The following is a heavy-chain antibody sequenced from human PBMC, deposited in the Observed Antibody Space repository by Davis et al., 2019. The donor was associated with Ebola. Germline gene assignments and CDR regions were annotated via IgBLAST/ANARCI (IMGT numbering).Heavy chain of an antibody. Sequence: GGSLRLSCSASGFTFINYGMHWVRQAPGKGLEWVAVISYDGSNKYYADSVKGRFTISRDNSKNTLYLQMNSLRAEDTAVFYCAKPGYSSSWYGAFGGGVDYWGQGTLVTVSS. V-gene: IGHV3-30*18. CDR2: ISYDGSNK. CDR3: AKPGYSSSWYGAFGGGVDY. CDR1: GFTFINYG. J-gene: IGHJ4*02. D-gene: IGHD6-13*01.